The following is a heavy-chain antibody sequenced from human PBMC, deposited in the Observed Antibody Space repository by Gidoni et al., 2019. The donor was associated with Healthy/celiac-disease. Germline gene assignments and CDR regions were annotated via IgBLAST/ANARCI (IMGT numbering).Heavy chain of an antibody. CDR2: IYYSGST. CDR1: GGSISSGGYY. J-gene: IGHJ4*02. D-gene: IGHD2-2*01. CDR3: ARSEGAPAATIDY. V-gene: IGHV4-31*03. Sequence: QVQLQESGPGLVKPSQTLSLTCTFSGGSISSGGYYWSWIRQHPGKGLEWIGYIYYSGSTYYNPSLKSRVTISVDTSKNQFSLKLSSVTAADTAVYYCARSEGAPAATIDYWGQGTLVTVSS.